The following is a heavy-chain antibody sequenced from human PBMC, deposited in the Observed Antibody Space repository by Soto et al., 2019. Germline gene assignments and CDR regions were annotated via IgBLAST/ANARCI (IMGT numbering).Heavy chain of an antibody. CDR3: ARVERVILAAGHFDY. CDR1: GGSISSSNW. Sequence: ASETLSLTCAVSGGSISSSNWWSWVRQPPGKGLEWIGEIYHSGSTNYNPSLKSRVTISVDKSKNQLSLKLSSVTAADTAVYYCARVERVILAAGHFDYWGQGTLVTVSS. J-gene: IGHJ4*02. CDR2: IYHSGST. D-gene: IGHD6-13*01. V-gene: IGHV4-4*02.